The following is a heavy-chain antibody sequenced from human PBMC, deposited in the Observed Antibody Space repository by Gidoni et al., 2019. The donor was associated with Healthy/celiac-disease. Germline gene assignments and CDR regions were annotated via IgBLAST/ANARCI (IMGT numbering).Heavy chain of an antibody. J-gene: IGHJ4*02. CDR3: ARDHGGSYPPGDYFDY. Sequence: QGQLVEAGGVVVRPGRSLRLSCASSGFTFSSSAMHWVRQAPGKGREWVAVISYDGSNKYYADSVKGRFNISRDNSKNTLYLQMNSLRSEDTAVYYCARDHGGSYPPGDYFDYWGQGTLVTVSS. D-gene: IGHD1-26*01. CDR1: GFTFSSSA. V-gene: IGHV3-30-3*01. CDR2: ISYDGSNK.